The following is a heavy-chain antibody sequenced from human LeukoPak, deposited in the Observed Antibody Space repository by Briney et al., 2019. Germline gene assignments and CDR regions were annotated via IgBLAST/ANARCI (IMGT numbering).Heavy chain of an antibody. Sequence: GASVKVSCKASEYTFTGYYMHWVRQAPGQGLEWMGWINPNSGGTNYAQKFQGRVTMTRDTSISTAYMELSRLRSDDTAVYYCARVAGNAGLGAFDIWGQGTMVTVSS. CDR3: ARVAGNAGLGAFDI. V-gene: IGHV1-2*02. D-gene: IGHD4-23*01. CDR2: INPNSGGT. CDR1: EYTFTGYY. J-gene: IGHJ3*02.